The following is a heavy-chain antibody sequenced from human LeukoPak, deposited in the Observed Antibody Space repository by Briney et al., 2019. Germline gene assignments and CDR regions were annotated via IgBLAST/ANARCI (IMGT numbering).Heavy chain of an antibody. J-gene: IGHJ4*02. Sequence: ASVKVSCKASGFTFTSSAMQWVRQARGQRLKWIGWIVVGSGNTNYAQKFQERVTITRDMSTSTAYMELSSLRSEDTAVYYCAADSRYSSGWYGVLTDYWGQGTLVTVSS. CDR3: AADSRYSSGWYGVLTDY. D-gene: IGHD6-19*01. V-gene: IGHV1-58*02. CDR1: GFTFTSSA. CDR2: IVVGSGNT.